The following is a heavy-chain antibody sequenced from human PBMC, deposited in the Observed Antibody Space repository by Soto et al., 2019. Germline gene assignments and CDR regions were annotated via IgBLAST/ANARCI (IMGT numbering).Heavy chain of an antibody. J-gene: IGHJ4*02. CDR1: GGTFSSYA. D-gene: IGHD4-17*01. CDR2: IIPIFGTA. Sequence: QVQLVQSGAEVKKPGSSVKVSCKASGGTFSSYAISWVRQAPGQGLEWMGGIIPIFGTANYAQKFQGRVTITADESTSTASMELSILRSEDTAVYYCASRKKTTYGDYDGFDYLGQGTMVTVAS. V-gene: IGHV1-69*01. CDR3: ASRKKTTYGDYDGFDY.